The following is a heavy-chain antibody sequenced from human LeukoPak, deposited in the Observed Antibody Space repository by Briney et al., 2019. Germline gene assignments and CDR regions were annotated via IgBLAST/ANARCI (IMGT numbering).Heavy chain of an antibody. V-gene: IGHV3-30*18. CDR2: ISYDGSNK. D-gene: IGHD6-6*01. J-gene: IGHJ4*02. CDR3: AKDREIAARPAAPVDY. CDR1: GFTFSSYG. Sequence: GRSLRLSCAASGFTFSSYGMHWVRQAPGKGLEWVAVISYDGSNKYYADSVKGRFTISRDNSKNTLYLQMNSLRAEDTAVYYCAKDREIAARPAAPVDYWGQGTLVIVSS.